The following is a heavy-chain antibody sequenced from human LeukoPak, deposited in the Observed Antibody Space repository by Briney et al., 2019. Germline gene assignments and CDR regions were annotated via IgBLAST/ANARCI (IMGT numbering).Heavy chain of an antibody. CDR2: INHSGST. J-gene: IGHJ4*02. V-gene: IGHV4-34*01. D-gene: IGHD3-22*01. Sequence: SETLSLTCAVYGGSFSGYYWSWIRQPPGKGLEWIGEINHSGSTNYNPSLKTRVTISVDTSKNQFSLKLSSVTAADTAVYYCARFGEQDSSGYYYLDYWGQGTLVTVSS. CDR3: ARFGEQDSSGYYYLDY. CDR1: GGSFSGYY.